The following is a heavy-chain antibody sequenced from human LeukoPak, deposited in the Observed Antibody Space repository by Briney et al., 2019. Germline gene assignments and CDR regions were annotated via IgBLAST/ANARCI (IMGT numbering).Heavy chain of an antibody. V-gene: IGHV3-49*03. J-gene: IGHJ2*01. CDR2: IRSKAYGGTT. CDR1: GFTFGDYA. Sequence: PGGSLRLSCTASGFTFGDYAMSWFRQAPGKGLEWVGFIRSKAYGGTTEYAASVKGRFTISRDDSKSIAYLQMNSLKTEDTAVYYCTREWFTMVRGYGWYFDLWGRGTLVTVS. CDR3: TREWFTMVRGYGWYFDL. D-gene: IGHD3-10*01.